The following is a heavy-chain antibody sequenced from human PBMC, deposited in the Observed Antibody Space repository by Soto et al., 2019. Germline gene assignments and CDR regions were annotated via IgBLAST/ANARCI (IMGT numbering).Heavy chain of an antibody. CDR2: VTSSGAST. J-gene: IGHJ4*02. CDR1: GFTFSNYG. V-gene: IGHV3-23*01. D-gene: IGHD6-19*01. Sequence: GGSLRLSCTASGFTFSNYGMNWVRQAPGKGLEWVSTVTSSGASTSYADSVKGRFTVSRDNSKNTVYLQMNSLTSDDTAVYYCASAAVTGTAGLDFWGQGTQVTVSS. CDR3: ASAAVTGTAGLDF.